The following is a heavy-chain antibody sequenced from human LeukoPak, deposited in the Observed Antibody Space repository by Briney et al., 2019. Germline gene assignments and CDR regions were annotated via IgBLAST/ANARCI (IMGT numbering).Heavy chain of an antibody. Sequence: GESLKISCKGSGYSFTSYWIGWVRQMPGKGLEWVSCISTSGNTIYYADSVKGRFTISRDNAKNSLYLQMNSLRAEDTAVYYCAELGITMIGGVWGKGTTVTISS. J-gene: IGHJ6*04. V-gene: IGHV3-48*04. D-gene: IGHD3-10*02. CDR2: ISTSGNTI. CDR1: GYSFTSYW. CDR3: AELGITMIGGV.